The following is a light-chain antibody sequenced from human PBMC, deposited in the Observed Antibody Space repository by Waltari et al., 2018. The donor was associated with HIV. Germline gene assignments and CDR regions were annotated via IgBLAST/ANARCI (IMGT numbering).Light chain of an antibody. J-gene: IGLJ2*01. CDR3: ATWDDRQNGVV. CDR1: TSNIGSNV. Sequence: QSVLTQPPSASGTPGQRVTISCSGSTSNIGSNVVTWYQHLPGTAPQPLIYNTVGGPSGVPDRFSCSWSGTSASLAISGLQAEDEADYYCATWDDRQNGVVFGGGTKLTVL. V-gene: IGLV1-44*01. CDR2: NTV.